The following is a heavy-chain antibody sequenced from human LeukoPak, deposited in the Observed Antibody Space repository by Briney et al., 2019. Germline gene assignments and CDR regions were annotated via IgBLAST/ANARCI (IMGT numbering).Heavy chain of an antibody. Sequence: PGGSLRLSCAASGFTFDDYAMRWVRQAPGKGLEWVSGISWNSGSIGYADSVKGRFTISRDNAKNSLYLQMNSLRAEDTALYYCAKDGDSGYVVYWGQGTLVTVSS. CDR3: AKDGDSGYVVY. CDR1: GFTFDDYA. V-gene: IGHV3-9*01. J-gene: IGHJ4*02. CDR2: ISWNSGSI. D-gene: IGHD5-12*01.